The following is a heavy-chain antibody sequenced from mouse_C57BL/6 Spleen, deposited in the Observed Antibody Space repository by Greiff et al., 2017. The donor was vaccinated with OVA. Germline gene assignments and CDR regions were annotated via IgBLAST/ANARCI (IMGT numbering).Heavy chain of an antibody. Sequence: QVQLQQPGAELVKPGASVKLSCKASGYTFTSYRMHWVKQRPGRGLEWIGRIDPNSGGTKYNEKFKSKATLTVDKPSSTAYMQLSSLTSEDSAVFECAGEGITTVVERACWYFDVWGTGTTVTVSS. V-gene: IGHV1-72*01. CDR1: GYTFTSYR. CDR3: AGEGITTVVERACWYFDV. CDR2: IDPNSGGT. J-gene: IGHJ1*03. D-gene: IGHD1-1*01.